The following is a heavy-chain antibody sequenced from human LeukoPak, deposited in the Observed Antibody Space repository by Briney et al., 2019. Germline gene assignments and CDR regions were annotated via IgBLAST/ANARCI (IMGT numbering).Heavy chain of an antibody. CDR2: ISSSGSDI. V-gene: IGHV3-48*03. D-gene: IGHD4-23*01. CDR1: GVTFSNYE. CDR3: ARDYGGSSPFDY. Sequence: GGSLRRSCAASGVTFSNYEKHWVRQAPGKGLEWVSYISSSGSDIYYADSVKGRFTISRDNAKNSLYLHMNSLRAEDTAVYYCARDYGGSSPFDYWGQGTLVTVSS. J-gene: IGHJ4*02.